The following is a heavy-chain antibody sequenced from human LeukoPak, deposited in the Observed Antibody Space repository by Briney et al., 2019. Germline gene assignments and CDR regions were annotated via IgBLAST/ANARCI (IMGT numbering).Heavy chain of an antibody. CDR3: APSHSGSGSYYFDY. V-gene: IGHV1-2*02. CDR2: INPNSGGA. J-gene: IGHJ4*02. D-gene: IGHD3-10*01. Sequence: GASVKVSCKASGYTFTGYYMHLVRQAPGQGLEWMGWINPNSGGANYAQKFQGRVTMTRDTSISTAYMELSRLRSDDTAVYYCAPSHSGSGSYYFDYWGQGTLVTVSS. CDR1: GYTFTGYY.